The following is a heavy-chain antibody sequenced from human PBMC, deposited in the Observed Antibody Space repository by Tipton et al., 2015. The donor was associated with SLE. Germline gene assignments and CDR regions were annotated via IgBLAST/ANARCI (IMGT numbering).Heavy chain of an antibody. D-gene: IGHD6-6*01. Sequence: SLRLSCAASGFTFSGYWMHWVRRVPGKGLDWVAYINSDGSMTRYTDSAKGRFTISRDNAKNSLFLQMDSLRVEDTAFYFCAKDRSSSDSDFYYMDVWGKGTTVTVSS. J-gene: IGHJ6*03. CDR3: AKDRSSSDSDFYYMDV. V-gene: IGHV3-74*01. CDR2: INSDGSMT. CDR1: GFTFSGYW.